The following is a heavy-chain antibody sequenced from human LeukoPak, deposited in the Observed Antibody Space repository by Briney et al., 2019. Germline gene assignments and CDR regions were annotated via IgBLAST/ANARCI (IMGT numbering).Heavy chain of an antibody. CDR1: GYTFTSYG. V-gene: IGHV1-18*01. CDR3: ASSSPGYSSSWYSY. D-gene: IGHD6-13*01. CDR2: ISAYNGNT. Sequence: ASMKVSCKASGYTFTSYGISWVRQAPGQGLEWMGWISAYNGNTNYAQKLQGRVTMTTDTSTSTAYMELRSLRSDDTAVYYCASSSPGYSSSWYSYWGQGTLVTVSS. J-gene: IGHJ4*02.